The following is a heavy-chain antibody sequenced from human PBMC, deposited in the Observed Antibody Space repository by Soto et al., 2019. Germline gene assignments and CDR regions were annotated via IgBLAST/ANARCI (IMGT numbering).Heavy chain of an antibody. J-gene: IGHJ6*02. CDR1: GYTFTSYG. CDR2: ISAYNGNT. CDR3: ARDATGYSCGWYARDYYYGMDV. Sequence: QVQLVQSGAEVKKPGASVKVSCKASGYTFTSYGISWVRQAPGQGLEWMGWISAYNGNTNYAQKLQGRGTMTTDTSTSTAYMELRSMRSDDTAVYYCARDATGYSCGWYARDYYYGMDVWGQGTTVTVSS. D-gene: IGHD6-19*01. V-gene: IGHV1-18*01.